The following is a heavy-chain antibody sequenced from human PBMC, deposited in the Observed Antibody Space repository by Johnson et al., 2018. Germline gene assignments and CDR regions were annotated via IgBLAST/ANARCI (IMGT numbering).Heavy chain of an antibody. CDR1: GYTFTSYY. D-gene: IGHD5-18*01. CDR3: ARVMVGYSYGLSGYYYYYYMDV. CDR2: INPSGGST. J-gene: IGHJ6*03. Sequence: QVQLVQSGAEVKKPGASVKVSCKASGYTFTSYYMHWVRQAPGQGLEWMGIINPSGGSTSYAQKFQGRVTRTRDTSTSTVYMELSSLRSEDTAVYYCARVMVGYSYGLSGYYYYYYMDVWGKGTTVTVSS. V-gene: IGHV1-46*01.